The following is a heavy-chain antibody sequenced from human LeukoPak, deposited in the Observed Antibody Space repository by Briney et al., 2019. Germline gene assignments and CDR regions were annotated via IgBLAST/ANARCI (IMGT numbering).Heavy chain of an antibody. CDR1: GGSISSFY. CDR3: ARIAAILGSMYYFDY. CDR2: IYYSGST. Sequence: SETLSLTSTVSGGSISSFYWSWIRQPPGKGLEWIGYIYYSGSTNNNPSLKSRVTISVDTSKNQFSLKLSSVTAADTAVYYCARIAAILGSMYYFDYWGQGTLVTVSS. J-gene: IGHJ4*02. V-gene: IGHV4-59*01. D-gene: IGHD2-21*01.